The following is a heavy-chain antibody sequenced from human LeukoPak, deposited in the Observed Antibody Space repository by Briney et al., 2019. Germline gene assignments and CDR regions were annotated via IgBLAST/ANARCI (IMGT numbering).Heavy chain of an antibody. Sequence: GGSLRLSCAASGFTFSSYSMNWVRQAPGRGLEWVSSISSSSSYIYYADSVKGRFTISRDNAKNSLYLQMNSLRAEDTAVYYCARDSVTAMGMCLFDYWGQGTLVTVSS. CDR3: ARDSVTAMGMCLFDY. V-gene: IGHV3-21*01. CDR2: ISSSSSYI. D-gene: IGHD5-18*01. J-gene: IGHJ4*02. CDR1: GFTFSSYS.